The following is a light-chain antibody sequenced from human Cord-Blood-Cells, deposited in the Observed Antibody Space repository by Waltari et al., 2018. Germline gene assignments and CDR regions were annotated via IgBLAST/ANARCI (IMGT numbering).Light chain of an antibody. V-gene: IGKV2-24*01. Sequence: DIVMSQTPLSSPVTLVQPASISCISSQSLVHSAGNTYLSWLQQRPGQPPRLLIYKISNRFAGVPDRVSGSGAGTDFTLKISKGEAEDVGVDYCMQATLLPKFGQGTKVEIK. CDR1: QSLVHSAGNTY. CDR3: MQATLLPK. J-gene: IGKJ1*01. CDR2: KIS.